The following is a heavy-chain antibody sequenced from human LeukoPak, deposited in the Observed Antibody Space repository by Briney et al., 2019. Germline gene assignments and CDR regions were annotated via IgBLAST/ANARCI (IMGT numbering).Heavy chain of an antibody. V-gene: IGHV3-23*01. CDR3: ARTSYSSGWYDY. D-gene: IGHD6-19*01. Sequence: GGSLRLSCAASGFTFNTYVMSWVRQTPGKGLQWVSSIKSGGGTDYADSVKGRFTISRDNSKNTLYLQMNSLRAEDTAVYYCARTSYSSGWYDYWGQGTLVTVSS. J-gene: IGHJ4*02. CDR2: IKSGGGT. CDR1: GFTFNTYV.